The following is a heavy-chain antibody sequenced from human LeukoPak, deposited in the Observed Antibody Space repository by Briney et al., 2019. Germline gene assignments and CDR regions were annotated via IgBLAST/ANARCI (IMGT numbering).Heavy chain of an antibody. CDR3: AKDRLRVRDIMITFGGVRTIDY. D-gene: IGHD3-16*01. Sequence: PGGSLRLSCAASGFTFSSYGMHWVRQAPGKGLEWVAFIRNDGSNKYYADSVKGRFTIVRDNSKNTLYLQMNSLRAEDTAIYYCAKDRLRVRDIMITFGGVRTIDYWGQGTLVTVSS. J-gene: IGHJ4*02. CDR1: GFTFSSYG. V-gene: IGHV3-30*02. CDR2: IRNDGSNK.